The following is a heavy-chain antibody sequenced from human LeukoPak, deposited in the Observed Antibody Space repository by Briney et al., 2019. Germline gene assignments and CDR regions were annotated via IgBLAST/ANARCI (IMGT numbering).Heavy chain of an antibody. CDR2: IYYSGST. CDR1: GGSFSGYY. D-gene: IGHD3-10*01. Sequence: PSETLSLTCAVYGGSFSGYYWSWIRQPPGKGLEWIGSIYYSGSTYYNPSLKSRVTISVDTSKNQFSLKLSSVTAADTAVYYCARHRNYYGSGSYYNRKLLFDYWGQGTLVTVSS. CDR3: ARHRNYYGSGSYYNRKLLFDY. V-gene: IGHV4-34*01. J-gene: IGHJ4*02.